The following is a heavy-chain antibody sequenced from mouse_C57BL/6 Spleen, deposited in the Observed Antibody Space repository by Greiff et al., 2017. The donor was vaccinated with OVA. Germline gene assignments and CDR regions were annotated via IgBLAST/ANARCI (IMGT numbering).Heavy chain of an antibody. J-gene: IGHJ4*01. D-gene: IGHD1-1*01. V-gene: IGHV1-69*01. CDR1: GYTFTSYW. Sequence: QVQLQQSGAELVMPGASVKLSCKASGYTFTSYWMHWVKQRPGQGLEWIGEIDPSDSYTNYNQKFKGKSTLTVDKSSSTAYMQLSSLTSEDSAVYYCARSEGTVVPDYYAMDYWGQGTSVTVSS. CDR2: IDPSDSYT. CDR3: ARSEGTVVPDYYAMDY.